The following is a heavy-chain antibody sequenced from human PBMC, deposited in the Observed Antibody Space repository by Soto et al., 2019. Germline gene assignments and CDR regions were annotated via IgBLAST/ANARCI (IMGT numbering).Heavy chain of an antibody. CDR1: GYTFTSYD. J-gene: IGHJ6*03. CDR2: MNPNSGNT. CDR3: ASGVVPDAYKGDDYYYYMDV. Sequence: GASVKVSCKASGYTFTSYDINWVRQATGQGLEWMGWMNPNSGNTGYAQKFQGRVTMTRNTSISTAYMELSSLRSEDTAVYYCASGVVPDAYKGDDYYYYMDVWGKGTTVTVSS. D-gene: IGHD2-2*01. V-gene: IGHV1-8*01.